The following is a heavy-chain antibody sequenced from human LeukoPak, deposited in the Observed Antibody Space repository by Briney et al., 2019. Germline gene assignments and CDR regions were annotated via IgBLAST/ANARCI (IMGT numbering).Heavy chain of an antibody. J-gene: IGHJ5*02. CDR3: ARARRSKYYYGSGERGFDP. Sequence: SETLSLTCAVYGGSFSGYYWSWIRQPPGKGLEWIGEINHSGSTNYNPSLKSRVTISVDTSKNQFSLKLSSVTAADTAVYYCARARRSKYYYGSGERGFDPWGQGTLVTVSS. CDR1: GGSFSGYY. D-gene: IGHD3-10*01. CDR2: INHSGST. V-gene: IGHV4-34*01.